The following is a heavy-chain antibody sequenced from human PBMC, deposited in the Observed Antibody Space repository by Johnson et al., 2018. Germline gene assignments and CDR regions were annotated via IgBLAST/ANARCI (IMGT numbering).Heavy chain of an antibody. CDR2: MNPNSGNT. CDR1: GYTFTTYD. CDR3: ARGPYYCDGSGHFYYYGMDV. V-gene: IGHV1-8*01. J-gene: IGHJ6*04. Sequence: QVQLVQSGAEVKKPGASVKVSCKASGYTFTTYDINWVRQATGQGLEWLGWMNPNSGNTGYAQKFQGRVNMTRNTSISTAYMERGSLRSEDTAVYYCARGPYYCDGSGHFYYYGMDVWGEGTTVTVSS. D-gene: IGHD3-22*01.